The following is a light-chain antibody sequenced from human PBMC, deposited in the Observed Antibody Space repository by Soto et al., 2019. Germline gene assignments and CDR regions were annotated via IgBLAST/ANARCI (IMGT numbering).Light chain of an antibody. V-gene: IGKV1-9*01. CDR3: QQLNSHPPIT. J-gene: IGKJ5*01. Sequence: DIQLTQSPSFLSASVGDRVTITCRASQGISSSLAWYQQKPGKAPKLLIYAASTLQSGVPSRFSGSGSGTEFTLTVSSLQSEDFATYYCQQLNSHPPITFGQGTRLEIK. CDR2: AAS. CDR1: QGISSS.